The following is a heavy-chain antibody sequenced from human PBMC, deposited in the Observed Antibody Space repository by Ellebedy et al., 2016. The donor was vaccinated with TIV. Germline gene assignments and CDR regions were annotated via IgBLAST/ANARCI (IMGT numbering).Heavy chain of an antibody. CDR3: ARAYSSGWYYVY. D-gene: IGHD6-19*01. V-gene: IGHV3-74*01. Sequence: GESLKISCAASGFTFSSYWMHWVRQAPGKGLVWVSRINSDGSSTSYADSVKGRFNISRDNAKNTLYLQMNSLRAEDTAVYYCARAYSSGWYYVYWGQGTLVTVSS. CDR1: GFTFSSYW. J-gene: IGHJ4*02. CDR2: INSDGSST.